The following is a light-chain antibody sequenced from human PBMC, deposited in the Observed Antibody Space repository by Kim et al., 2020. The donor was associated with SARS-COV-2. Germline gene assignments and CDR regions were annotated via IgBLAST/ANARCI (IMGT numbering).Light chain of an antibody. Sequence: SYELTQPPSVSVSPGQTASITCSGDKLGDKYACWYQQKPGQSHVLVIYQDSKRPSGIPERFSGSNSGNTATLTISGTQAMDEADYYCQAWDSSTEVFGTGTQLTVL. CDR3: QAWDSSTEV. CDR2: QDS. V-gene: IGLV3-1*01. J-gene: IGLJ1*01. CDR1: KLGDKY.